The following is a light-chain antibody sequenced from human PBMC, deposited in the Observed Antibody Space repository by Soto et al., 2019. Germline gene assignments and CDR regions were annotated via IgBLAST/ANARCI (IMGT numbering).Light chain of an antibody. CDR2: NDV. CDR3: AAWDDSVWV. Sequence: QSVLTQPPSASGTPGQAVTISCSGSTSNIGTNTVKWYQQVPGSAPQILIYNDVQRPSGVPDRFSGSKSGTSASLVISGLQSEDEADYYCAAWDDSVWVFGGGTKVTVL. V-gene: IGLV1-44*01. CDR1: TSNIGTNT. J-gene: IGLJ3*02.